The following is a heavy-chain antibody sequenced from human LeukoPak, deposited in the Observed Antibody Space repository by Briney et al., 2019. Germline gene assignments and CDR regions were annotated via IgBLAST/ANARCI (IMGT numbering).Heavy chain of an antibody. D-gene: IGHD1-26*01. CDR2: TYHSGTS. CDR3: ARDSSRGLDY. V-gene: IGHV4-38-2*02. J-gene: IGHJ4*02. Sequence: SETLSLTCTVSGYSISNGYYWGWIRRPPGKGLEWIGTTYHSGTSYYNPSLKSRVTISVDKSKNQFSLKLSSVTAADTAVYYCARDSSRGLDYWGQGTLVTVSS. CDR1: GYSISNGYY.